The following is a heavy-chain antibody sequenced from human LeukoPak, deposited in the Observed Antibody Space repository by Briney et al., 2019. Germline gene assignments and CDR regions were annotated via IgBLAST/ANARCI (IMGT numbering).Heavy chain of an antibody. V-gene: IGHV3-23*01. J-gene: IGHJ5*02. D-gene: IGHD2-2*01. Sequence: GGSLRLSCAASGFTFSSYDMSWVRQAPGKGLEWVSAISGSGGSTYYADSVKGRFTISRDNSKNTLYLQMNSLRAEDTAVYYCAKDHCSSTSCSGGYNWFDPWGQGTLVTVSS. CDR3: AKDHCSSTSCSGGYNWFDP. CDR2: ISGSGGST. CDR1: GFTFSSYD.